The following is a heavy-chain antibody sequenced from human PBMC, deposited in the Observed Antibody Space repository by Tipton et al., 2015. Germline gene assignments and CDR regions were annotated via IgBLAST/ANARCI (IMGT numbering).Heavy chain of an antibody. J-gene: IGHJ5*02. CDR3: ARGGNNWFDP. V-gene: IGHV4-59*01. Sequence: TLSLTCTVSGGSISHYYWSWIWQPPGKGLEWLGHIYYSGNTNYNPSLKSRVTMSVDTSKNQFSLKLTSVNAADTAVYYCARGGNNWFDPWGQGTLVTVSS. CDR2: IYYSGNT. CDR1: GGSISHYY. D-gene: IGHD2-15*01.